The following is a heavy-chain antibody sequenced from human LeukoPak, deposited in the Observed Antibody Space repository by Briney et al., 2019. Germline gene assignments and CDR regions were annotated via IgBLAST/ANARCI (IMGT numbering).Heavy chain of an antibody. D-gene: IGHD4-17*01. Sequence: GGSLRLSCAASGFTFSDYNMHWVRQAPGKGLDWVALMSPDGNKKYYADSVKGRFTISSDNSKNTVDLQLNSLRAEDTAVYYCARLPYGATDWFDPWGQGTLVTVSS. CDR3: ARLPYGATDWFDP. V-gene: IGHV3-30-3*01. CDR1: GFTFSDYN. CDR2: MSPDGNKK. J-gene: IGHJ5*02.